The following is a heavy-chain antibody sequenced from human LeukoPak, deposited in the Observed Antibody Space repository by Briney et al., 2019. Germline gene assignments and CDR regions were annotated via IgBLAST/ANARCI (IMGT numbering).Heavy chain of an antibody. Sequence: GGSLRLSCVASGFTFSDYFMSWMRQAPGKGLEWLSFINSEGNNIYYAVSVKGRFTISRDNARNTLYLEMNSLRMEDTAKYYCATSRVFDHWGQGTLVTVSS. CDR3: ATSRVFDH. V-gene: IGHV3-11*04. CDR1: GFTFSDYF. J-gene: IGHJ4*02. CDR2: INSEGNNI.